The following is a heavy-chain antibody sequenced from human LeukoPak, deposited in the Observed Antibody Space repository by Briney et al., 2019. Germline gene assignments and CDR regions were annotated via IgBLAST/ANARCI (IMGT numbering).Heavy chain of an antibody. D-gene: IGHD5/OR15-5a*01. CDR3: TRSPYLHYYFYYMDV. CDR2: IRSKDYGGTT. V-gene: IGHV3-49*03. Sequence: RSLTLSCRPSGFTSGDYAISWFRQAPRGGLEWVGFIRSKDYGGTTDYAASVQGRFTISRDDSKSIAYLQMNSLKTEDTAVYYCTRSPYLHYYFYYMDVWGKGTTVTVSS. J-gene: IGHJ6*03. CDR1: GFTSGDYA.